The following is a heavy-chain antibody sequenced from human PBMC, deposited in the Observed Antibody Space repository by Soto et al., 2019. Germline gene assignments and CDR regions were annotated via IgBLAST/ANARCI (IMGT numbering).Heavy chain of an antibody. CDR2: IKQDGSEK. V-gene: IGHV3-7*01. J-gene: IGHJ4*02. D-gene: IGHD2-21*01. CDR3: ARASGYCVGNRRYSFAY. CDR1: GFTFSSYW. Sequence: TGGSLRLSCAASGFTFSSYWMSWVRQAPGKGLEWVANIKQDGSEKYYVDSVKGRFTISRDNAKNTVYLQMNRLRAEDTAVYYCARASGYCVGNRRYSFAYWARGTPVTVSS.